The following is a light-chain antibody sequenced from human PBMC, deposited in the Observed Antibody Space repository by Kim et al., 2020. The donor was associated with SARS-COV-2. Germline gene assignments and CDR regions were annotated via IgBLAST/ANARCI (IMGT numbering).Light chain of an antibody. V-gene: IGLV4-69*02. CDR2: LNSDGSL. CDR3: QTWGTGIKV. CDR1: RGHSTYA. Sequence: ASVKRTCTLSRGHSTYAIAWHQQQPEKGPRYLMKLNSDGSLTKGDGIPDRFSGSSSGAERYLTSSSLQSEDEADYYCQTWGTGIKVFGGGTQLTVL. J-gene: IGLJ3*02.